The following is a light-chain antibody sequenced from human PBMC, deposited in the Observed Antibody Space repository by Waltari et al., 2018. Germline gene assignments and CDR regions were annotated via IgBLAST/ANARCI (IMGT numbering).Light chain of an antibody. J-gene: IGKJ5*01. CDR1: QGISTH. CDR3: QQRNNYPIT. V-gene: IGKV1-9*01. CDR2: TAS. Sequence: DIQLTQSPSSLSASVGDRVIITCRASQGISTHLAWYQQKPGQAPKLLIYTASTLQSGVPSRFSGSGSGTEFTLTISSLQPEDFAAYYCQQRNNYPITFGQGTRLEI.